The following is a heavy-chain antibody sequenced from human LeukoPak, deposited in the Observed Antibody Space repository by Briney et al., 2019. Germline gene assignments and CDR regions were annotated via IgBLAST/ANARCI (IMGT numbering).Heavy chain of an antibody. J-gene: IGHJ4*02. CDR3: AKDATRGTRCGKIPHYFDY. D-gene: IGHD1/OR15-1a*01. Sequence: GGSLRLSCAASGFTFSSYWMSWVRQAPGKGLEWAANIKQDGSEKYYVDSVKGRFTIYRDNAKNSLYLQMNSLRAEDTAVYYCAKDATRGTRCGKIPHYFDYCGRGTLVTVSS. CDR2: IKQDGSEK. CDR1: GFTFSSYW. V-gene: IGHV3-7*01.